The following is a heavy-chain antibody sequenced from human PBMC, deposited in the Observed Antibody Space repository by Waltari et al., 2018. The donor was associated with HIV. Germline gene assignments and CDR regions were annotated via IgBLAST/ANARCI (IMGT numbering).Heavy chain of an antibody. CDR2: INGEGSST. Sequence: EVQVVESGGGLVQPGGSLRLSCAASGFTFSSYWMHWVRQAPGRGRRWVSRINGEGSSTSYADSVKGRFTISRDNAKDTLYLQMNSLRAEDTAVYYCASGLREDSSSWYRRYWGQGTLVTVSS. CDR1: GFTFSSYW. CDR3: ASGLREDSSSWYRRY. V-gene: IGHV3-74*01. J-gene: IGHJ4*02. D-gene: IGHD6-13*01.